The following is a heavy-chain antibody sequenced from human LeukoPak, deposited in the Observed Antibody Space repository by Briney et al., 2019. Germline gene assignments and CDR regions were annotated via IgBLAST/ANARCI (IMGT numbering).Heavy chain of an antibody. CDR3: ARQARGYGSGSFFGY. J-gene: IGHJ4*02. D-gene: IGHD3-10*01. V-gene: IGHV3-23*01. Sequence: GASLRLSCAASGFTFSSYAMSWVHQAPGKGLEWVSAISGSGGSTYYADSVKGRFTISRDNSKNTLYLQMNSLRAEDTAVYYCARQARGYGSGSFFGYWGQGTLVTVSS. CDR1: GFTFSSYA. CDR2: ISGSGGST.